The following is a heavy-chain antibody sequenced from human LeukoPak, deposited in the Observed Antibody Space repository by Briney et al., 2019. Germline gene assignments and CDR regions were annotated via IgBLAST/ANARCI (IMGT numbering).Heavy chain of an antibody. D-gene: IGHD3-22*01. J-gene: IGHJ4*02. CDR3: ARNYDSSGYYLNPHFDY. CDR1: GFTFSDYY. CDR2: ISSSGSTI. Sequence: GGSLRLSCAASGFTFSDYYMSWIRQAPGKGLEWVSYISSSGSTIYYADSVKGRFTISRDNAKNSLYLQMNSLRAEDTAVYYCARNYDSSGYYLNPHFDYWGQGTLVTVSS. V-gene: IGHV3-11*01.